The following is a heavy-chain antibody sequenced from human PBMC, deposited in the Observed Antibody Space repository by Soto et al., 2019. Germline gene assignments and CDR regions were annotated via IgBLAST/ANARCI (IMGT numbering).Heavy chain of an antibody. V-gene: IGHV3-7*03. CDR1: GFTFSSYW. CDR2: IKQDGSEK. J-gene: IGHJ4*02. CDR3: ARAQGYSSSWYVG. D-gene: IGHD6-13*01. Sequence: GGSLRLSCAASGFTFSSYWMSWVRQAPGKGLEWVANIKQDGSEKYYVDSVKGRFTISRDNAKNSLYLQMNSLRAEDTAVYYCARAQGYSSSWYVGWGQGTLVTVSS.